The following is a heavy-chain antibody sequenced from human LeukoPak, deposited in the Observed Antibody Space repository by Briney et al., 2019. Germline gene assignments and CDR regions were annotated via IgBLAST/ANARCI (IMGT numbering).Heavy chain of an antibody. V-gene: IGHV3-30*04. D-gene: IGHD5-18*01. Sequence: GRSLRLSCAASGFTFSSYAMHWVRQAPGKGLEWVVVISYDGSNKYYADSVKGRFTISRDNSKNTLYLQMNSLRAEDTAVYYCARDSAMVTFYFDYWGQGTLVTVSS. CDR2: ISYDGSNK. J-gene: IGHJ4*02. CDR1: GFTFSSYA. CDR3: ARDSAMVTFYFDY.